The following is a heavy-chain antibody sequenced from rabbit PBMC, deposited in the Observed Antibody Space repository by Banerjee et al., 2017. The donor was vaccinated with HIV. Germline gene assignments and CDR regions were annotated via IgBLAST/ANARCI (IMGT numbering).Heavy chain of an antibody. J-gene: IGHJ4*01. V-gene: IGHV1S45*01. D-gene: IGHD2-1*01. Sequence: QEQLVESGGGLVQPEGSLTLTCTASGFSFSSSYYMCWVSQAPGKGLEWIGCIDAGSSGNTNYASWAKGRFTISKTSSTTVTLQMTSLTAADTATYFCARSYGDYGYVNLWGPGTLVTVS. CDR2: IDAGSSGNT. CDR3: ARSYGDYGYVNL. CDR1: GFSFSSSYY.